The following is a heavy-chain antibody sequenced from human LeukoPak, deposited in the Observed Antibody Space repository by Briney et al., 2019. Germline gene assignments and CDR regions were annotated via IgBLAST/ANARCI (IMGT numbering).Heavy chain of an antibody. CDR1: GYTFTSYG. V-gene: IGHV1-18*01. Sequence: ASVKVSCKASGYTFTSYGISWVRQAPGQGLEWMGWISAYNGNTNYAQKLQGKVTMTTDTSTSTACMELRSLRSDDTAVYYCARQTRLICSSTSCFDFDYWGQGTLVTVSS. J-gene: IGHJ4*02. D-gene: IGHD2-2*01. CDR3: ARQTRLICSSTSCFDFDY. CDR2: ISAYNGNT.